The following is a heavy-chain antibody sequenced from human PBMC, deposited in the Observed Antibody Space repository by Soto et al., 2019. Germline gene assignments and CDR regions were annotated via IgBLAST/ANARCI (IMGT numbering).Heavy chain of an antibody. J-gene: IGHJ6*02. V-gene: IGHV4-30-4*01. CDR1: GGSISSGDYY. D-gene: IGHD3-10*01. CDR3: ARVRNWFGELSSYYYYGMDV. CDR2: IYYSGST. Sequence: SETLSLTCTVSGGSISSGDYYWSWIRQPPGKGLEWIGYIYYSGSTYYNPSLKSRVTISVDTSKNQFSLKLSSVTAADTAVYYCARVRNWFGELSSYYYYGMDVWGQGTTVTVSS.